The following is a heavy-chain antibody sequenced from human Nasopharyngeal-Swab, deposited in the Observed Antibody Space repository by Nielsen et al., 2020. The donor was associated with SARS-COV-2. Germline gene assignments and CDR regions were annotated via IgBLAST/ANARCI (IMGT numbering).Heavy chain of an antibody. J-gene: IGHJ4*02. CDR3: AREMASFDN. CDR2: INRGGST. V-gene: IGHV4-34*01. D-gene: IGHD5-24*01. Sequence: ETLSLPCAVYAGSFSDYYWSWIRQPPGKGLEWIGEINRGGSTKYNPSLKSRVTISLDTSKNQFSLKLRSVTAADTAVYYCAREMASFDNWGQGTLVTVSS. CDR1: AGSFSDYY.